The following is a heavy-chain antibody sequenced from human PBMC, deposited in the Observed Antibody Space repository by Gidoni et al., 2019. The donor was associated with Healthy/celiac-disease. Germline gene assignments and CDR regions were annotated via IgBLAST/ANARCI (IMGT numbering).Heavy chain of an antibody. CDR1: GGSFSGYY. J-gene: IGHJ6*02. CDR2: INHSGST. CDR3: ARGEVRKQKYYYYGMDV. Sequence: QVQLQQWGAGLWKPSETLSLTCAVYGGSFSGYYWSWIRQPPGKGLEWIGEINHSGSTHYNPSLKRRVTISVDTSKNQFSLKLSSVTAADTAVYYCARGEVRKQKYYYYGMDVWGQGTTVTVSS. D-gene: IGHD3-22*01. V-gene: IGHV4-34*01.